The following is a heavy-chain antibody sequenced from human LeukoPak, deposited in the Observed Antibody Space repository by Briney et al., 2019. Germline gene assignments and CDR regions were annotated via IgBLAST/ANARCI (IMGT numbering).Heavy chain of an antibody. CDR3: ATVVVVAATNYYYYATDV. CDR2: TFYTGNT. Sequence: PSQTLSLTCTVSGGSIRSDDYYWSWIPQPPGKGLEWIGNTFYTGNTHYNPSLQSRVTFSVDTSKNQFSLKLSSVTDADTAVYFCATVVVVAATNYYYYATDVWGQGTTVTVSS. CDR1: GGSIRSDDYY. J-gene: IGHJ6*02. V-gene: IGHV4-30-4*01. D-gene: IGHD2-15*01.